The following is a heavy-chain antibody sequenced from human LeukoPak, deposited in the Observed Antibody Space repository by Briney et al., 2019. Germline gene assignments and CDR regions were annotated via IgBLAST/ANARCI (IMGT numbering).Heavy chain of an antibody. CDR3: AKGPANYYDSSGYYPEYFQH. D-gene: IGHD3-22*01. CDR1: GFTFSSYG. CDR2: IWYDGSNK. J-gene: IGHJ1*01. Sequence: PGGSLRLSCAASGFTFSSYGMHWVRQAPGKGLEWVAVIWYDGSNKYYADSVKGRFTISRDNSKNTLYLQMNSLRAEDTAVYYCAKGPANYYDSSGYYPEYFQHWGQATLVTVSS. V-gene: IGHV3-30*02.